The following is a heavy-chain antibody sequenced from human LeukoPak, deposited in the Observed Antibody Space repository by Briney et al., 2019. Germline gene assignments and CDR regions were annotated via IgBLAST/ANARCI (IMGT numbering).Heavy chain of an antibody. J-gene: IGHJ6*03. CDR3: ARGAHYYYMDV. Sequence: GASVKVSCKASGYTFTSYGISWVRQAPGQGLEWMGWISAYNGNTNYAQKLQGRVTMTRDMSTSTVYMELSSLRSEDTAVYYCARGAHYYYMDVWGKGTTVTVSS. CDR1: GYTFTSYG. CDR2: ISAYNGNT. V-gene: IGHV1-18*01.